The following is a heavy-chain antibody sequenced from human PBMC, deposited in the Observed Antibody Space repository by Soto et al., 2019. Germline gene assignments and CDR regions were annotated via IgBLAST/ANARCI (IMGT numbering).Heavy chain of an antibody. CDR2: IIPILGIA. Sequence: SVKVSCKASGGTFSSYTISWVRQAPGQGLEWMGRIIPILGIANYAQKFQGRVTITADNSKNTLYLQMNSLRAEDTAVYYCARAAAGSTNWFDPWGQGTLVNVSS. J-gene: IGHJ5*02. V-gene: IGHV1-69*02. D-gene: IGHD6-13*01. CDR3: ARAAAGSTNWFDP. CDR1: GGTFSSYT.